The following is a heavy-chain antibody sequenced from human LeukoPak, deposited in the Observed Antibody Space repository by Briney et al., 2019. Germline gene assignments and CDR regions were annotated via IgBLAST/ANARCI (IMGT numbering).Heavy chain of an antibody. CDR3: AKGITMVRGVAP. V-gene: IGHV3-43*02. CDR2: ISGDGGST. J-gene: IGHJ5*02. CDR1: GFTFDDYA. D-gene: IGHD3-10*01. Sequence: GGSLRLSCAASGFTFDDYATHWARQAPGKGLEWVSLISGDGGSTYYADSVKGRFTISRDNSKNSLYLQMNSLRTEDTALYYCAKGITMVRGVAPWGQGTLVTVSS.